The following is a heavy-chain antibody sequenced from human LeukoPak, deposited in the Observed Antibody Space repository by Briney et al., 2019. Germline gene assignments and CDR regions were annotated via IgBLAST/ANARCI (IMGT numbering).Heavy chain of an antibody. D-gene: IGHD2-15*01. CDR1: GFSFNIYY. CDR2: LNQDGSEK. CDR3: ARDSGTCTGCAFDM. V-gene: IGHV3-7*01. J-gene: IGHJ3*02. Sequence: GSLTLSCGVSGFSFNIYYMSWVRQAPGKGLEWVANLNQDGSEKNYVDSVRGRFTISRDNAKNSLYLQMNSLRVEDTALYYCARDSGTCTGCAFDMWGQGTMVTVSS.